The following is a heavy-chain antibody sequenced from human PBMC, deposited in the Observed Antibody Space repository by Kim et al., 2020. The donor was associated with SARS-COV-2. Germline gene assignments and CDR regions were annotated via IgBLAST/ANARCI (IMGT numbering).Heavy chain of an antibody. Sequence: ASVKVSCKASGYTFTSYGISWVRQAPGQGLEWMGWISAYNGNTNYAQKLQGRVTMTTDTSTSTAYMELRSLRSDDTAVYYCARSVGVLSSGWRRPGHDAFDIWGQGTMVTVSS. V-gene: IGHV1-18*01. CDR2: ISAYNGNT. D-gene: IGHD6-19*01. CDR3: ARSVGVLSSGWRRPGHDAFDI. J-gene: IGHJ3*02. CDR1: GYTFTSYG.